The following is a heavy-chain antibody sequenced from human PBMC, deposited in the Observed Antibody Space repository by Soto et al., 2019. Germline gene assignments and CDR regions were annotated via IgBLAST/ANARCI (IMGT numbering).Heavy chain of an antibody. CDR1: GFTLSSYD. D-gene: IGHD2-15*01. V-gene: IGHV3-23*01. CDR2: IRSSGGST. Sequence: GGSLRLSCAASGFTLSSYDMSWVRQAPGKGLEWVSAIRSSGGSTYYTDSVKGRFTISRDNSRNTLYLQMNSLRAEDTAVYFCASRPYCSGGSCFDYWGLGTLVTVSS. CDR3: ASRPYCSGGSCFDY. J-gene: IGHJ4*02.